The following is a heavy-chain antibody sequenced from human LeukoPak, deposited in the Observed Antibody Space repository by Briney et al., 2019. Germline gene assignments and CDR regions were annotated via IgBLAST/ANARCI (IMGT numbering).Heavy chain of an antibody. D-gene: IGHD2-2*01. J-gene: IGHJ6*02. CDR3: AAGLPEYQLLYYYGMDV. Sequence: SVKVSCKASGFTFTSSAMQWVRQARGQRLEWIGWIVVGSGNTNYAQKFQERVTITRDMSTSTAYMELSSLRSEDTAVYYCAAGLPEYQLLYYYGMDVWGQGTTVTVSS. CDR2: IVVGSGNT. CDR1: GFTFTSSA. V-gene: IGHV1-58*02.